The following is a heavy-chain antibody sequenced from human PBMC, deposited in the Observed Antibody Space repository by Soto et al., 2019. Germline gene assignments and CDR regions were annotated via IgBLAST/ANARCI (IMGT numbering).Heavy chain of an antibody. CDR2: IYYSGST. J-gene: IGHJ6*02. V-gene: IGHV4-39*01. D-gene: IGHD6-13*01. CDR3: ASQEYSSSWYANYYYYYGMDV. Sequence: SETLPLTCTVSGGSISSSSYYWGWIRQPPGKGLEWIGSIYYSGSTYYNPSLKSRVTISVDTSKNQFSLKLSSVTAADTAVYYCASQEYSSSWYANYYYYYGMDVWGQGTTVTVSS. CDR1: GGSISSSSYY.